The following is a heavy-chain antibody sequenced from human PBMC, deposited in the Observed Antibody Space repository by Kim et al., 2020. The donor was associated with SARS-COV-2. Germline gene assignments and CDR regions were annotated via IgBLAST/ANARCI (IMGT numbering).Heavy chain of an antibody. J-gene: IGHJ4*02. D-gene: IGHD5-18*01. CDR2: IYYSGST. Sequence: SETLSLTCTVSGGSISSSSYYWGWIRQPPGKGLEWIGSIYYSGSTYYNPSLKSRVTISVDTSKNQFSLKLSSVTAADTAVYYCARHNRYSYGLFDYWGQGTLVTVSS. CDR3: ARHNRYSYGLFDY. CDR1: GGSISSSSYY. V-gene: IGHV4-39*01.